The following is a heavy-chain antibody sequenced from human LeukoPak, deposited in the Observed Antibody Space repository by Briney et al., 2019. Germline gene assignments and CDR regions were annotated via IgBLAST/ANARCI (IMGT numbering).Heavy chain of an antibody. D-gene: IGHD6-19*01. Sequence: GGSLRLSCAASGFTFSSYWMSWVRQAPGKGLEWVANIKQDGSDKYYVDSVKGRFTISRDNAKNSLHLQMNRLRAEDTAVYYCARGWGYSSGWYEPYYFDYWGQGILVTVSS. CDR2: IKQDGSDK. J-gene: IGHJ4*02. CDR1: GFTFSSYW. V-gene: IGHV3-7*01. CDR3: ARGWGYSSGWYEPYYFDY.